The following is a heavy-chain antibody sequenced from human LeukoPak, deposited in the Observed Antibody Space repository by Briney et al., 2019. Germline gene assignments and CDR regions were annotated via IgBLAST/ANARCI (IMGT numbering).Heavy chain of an antibody. V-gene: IGHV3-49*04. CDR1: GFTFRDHA. D-gene: IGHD3-10*01. CDR3: ARGSINYYVSGSYLTYFDY. CDR2: IRSEAYGGTT. Sequence: GGSLGLSCTASGFTFRDHAMTWVRQAPGKGLEWVGFIRSEAYGGTTEYATSVKGRFTISRDNAKNSLYLQMNSLRAEDTAVYYCARGSINYYVSGSYLTYFDYWGQGTLVTVSS. J-gene: IGHJ4*02.